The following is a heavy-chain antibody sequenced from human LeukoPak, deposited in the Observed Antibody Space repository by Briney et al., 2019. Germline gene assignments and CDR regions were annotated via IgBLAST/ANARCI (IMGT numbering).Heavy chain of an antibody. CDR2: IDHRGDT. CDR1: GGSFSRYY. CDR3: ARGATISETGYFDF. J-gene: IGHJ4*03. V-gene: IGHV4-34*01. Sequence: PSETLSLTCAVYGGSFSRYYWSWIRQSPGKGLEWIAEIDHRGDTNYNPSVKSRVTLSVDTPKNQFSLKVRSLSAADTAVYYCARGATISETGYFDFWGQGTLVTVSS. D-gene: IGHD5-24*01.